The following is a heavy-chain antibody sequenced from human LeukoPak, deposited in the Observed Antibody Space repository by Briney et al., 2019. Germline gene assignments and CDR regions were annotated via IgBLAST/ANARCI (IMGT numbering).Heavy chain of an antibody. Sequence: PGGSLRPSCAASGFTFSSYSMDWVRQAPGKGLEWVSSISSSSSYIYYADSVKGRFTISRDNAKNSLYLQMNSLRAEDTAVYYCARHWREDYDFWSGYFNWFDPWGQGTLVTVSS. CDR2: ISSSSSYI. CDR1: GFTFSSYS. V-gene: IGHV3-21*01. J-gene: IGHJ5*02. D-gene: IGHD3-3*01. CDR3: ARHWREDYDFWSGYFNWFDP.